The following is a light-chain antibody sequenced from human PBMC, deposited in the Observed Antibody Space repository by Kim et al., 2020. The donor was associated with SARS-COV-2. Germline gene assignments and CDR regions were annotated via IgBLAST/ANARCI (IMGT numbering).Light chain of an antibody. CDR3: CSFAGSYTSYV. Sequence: QSGTISCSGTSSDVRGYNYVSWYQHHPGKAPKCVIYDVNKRPSGVPDRFSGSMSGNTASLTISGLQAEDEGDYYCCSFAGSYTSYVFGSGTKVTVL. CDR1: SSDVRGYNY. V-gene: IGLV2-11*01. CDR2: DVN. J-gene: IGLJ1*01.